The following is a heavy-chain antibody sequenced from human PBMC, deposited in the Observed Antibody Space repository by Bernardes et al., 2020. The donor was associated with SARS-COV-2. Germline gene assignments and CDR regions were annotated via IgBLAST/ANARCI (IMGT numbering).Heavy chain of an antibody. J-gene: IGHJ5*02. D-gene: IGHD2-15*01. V-gene: IGHV3-23*01. CDR3: ARTVAAPYLDWFDP. Sequence: GGSLRLSCAASGFTFNTYAMSWVRQAPGKGLEWVSGISARGGSTFYADSLKDRFTISRDNSKNILYLQMNSLKAEDTAVYYCARTVAAPYLDWFDPWGQGTLVTVSS. CDR1: GFTFNTYA. CDR2: ISARGGST.